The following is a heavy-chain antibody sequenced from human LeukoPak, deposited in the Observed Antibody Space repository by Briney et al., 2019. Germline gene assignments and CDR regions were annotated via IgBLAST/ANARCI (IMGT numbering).Heavy chain of an antibody. CDR3: ARDKPAVTTSYYYGMDV. CDR1: GYTFTSYG. J-gene: IGHJ6*04. Sequence: ASVKVSCKASGYTFTSYGISWVRPAPGQGLEWMGWISAYNGNTNYAQKLQGRVTMTTDTSTSTAYMELRSLRSDDTAVYYCARDKPAVTTSYYYGMDVWGKGTTVTVSS. V-gene: IGHV1-18*04. D-gene: IGHD4-17*01. CDR2: ISAYNGNT.